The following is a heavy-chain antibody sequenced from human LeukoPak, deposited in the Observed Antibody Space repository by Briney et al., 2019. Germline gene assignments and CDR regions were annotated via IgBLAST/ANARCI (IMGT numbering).Heavy chain of an antibody. V-gene: IGHV1-18*04. CDR2: ISAYNGNT. CDR1: GYTFTGYY. CDR3: ARLYTNYYGSGSQSGVLDY. J-gene: IGHJ4*02. D-gene: IGHD3-10*01. Sequence: ASVKVSCKASGYTFTGYYMHWVRQAPGQGLEWMGWISAYNGNTNYAQKLQGRVTMTTDTSTSTAYMELRSLRSDDTAVYYCARLYTNYYGSGSQSGVLDYWGQGTLVTVSS.